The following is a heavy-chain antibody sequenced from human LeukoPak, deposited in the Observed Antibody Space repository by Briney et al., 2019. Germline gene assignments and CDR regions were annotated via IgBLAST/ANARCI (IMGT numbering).Heavy chain of an antibody. Sequence: SETLSLTCAVSGYSISSGYYWGWIRQPPGKGLEWIGSIYHSGSTYYNPSLKSRVTISVDTSKNQFSLKLSSVTAADTAVYYCVRSVSGYEFHYWGQGTLVTVSS. V-gene: IGHV4-38-2*01. D-gene: IGHD5-12*01. CDR2: IYHSGST. CDR1: GYSISSGYY. CDR3: VRSVSGYEFHY. J-gene: IGHJ4*02.